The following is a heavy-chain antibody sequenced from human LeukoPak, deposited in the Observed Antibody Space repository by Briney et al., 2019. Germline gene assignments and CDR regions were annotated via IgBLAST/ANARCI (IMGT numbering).Heavy chain of an antibody. CDR2: IYYSGST. CDR1: GGSISSYY. D-gene: IGHD6-13*01. Sequence: SETLSLTCTVSGGSISSYYWSWIRQPPGKGLEWIGYIYYSGSTNYNPSLKSRVTISVDTSKNQFSLKLSSVTAADTAVYYCARRGSSWRWGKGTTVTVST. CDR3: ARRGSSWR. J-gene: IGHJ6*04. V-gene: IGHV4-59*12.